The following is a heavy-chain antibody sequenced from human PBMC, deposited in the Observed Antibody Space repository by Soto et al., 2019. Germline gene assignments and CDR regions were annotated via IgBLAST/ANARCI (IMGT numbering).Heavy chain of an antibody. V-gene: IGHV4-34*01. CDR2: INHSGST. CDR1: GGSFSGYY. CDR3: ARTVTGYCSSTSCSNFDY. Sequence: SETLSLTCAVYGGSFSGYYWSWIRQPPGKGLEWIGEINHSGSTNYNPSLKSRVTISVDTSKNQFSLKLSSVTAADTAVYYCARTVTGYCSSTSCSNFDYWGQGTLVTVSS. D-gene: IGHD2-2*01. J-gene: IGHJ4*02.